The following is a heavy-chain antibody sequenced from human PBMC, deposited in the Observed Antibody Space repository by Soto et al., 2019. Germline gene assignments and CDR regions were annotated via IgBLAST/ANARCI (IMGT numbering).Heavy chain of an antibody. CDR3: AAASPPLWFGSFPQGP. CDR2: IVVGSGNT. V-gene: IGHV1-58*02. CDR1: GFTFTSSA. J-gene: IGHJ5*02. Sequence: SVKVSCKASGFTFTSSARQWLRQARGQRLERIEWIVVGSGNTNYAQKFQERVTITRDMSTSTAYMELSSLRSEDTAVYYCAAASPPLWFGSFPQGPWGQGTLVTVSS. D-gene: IGHD3-10*01.